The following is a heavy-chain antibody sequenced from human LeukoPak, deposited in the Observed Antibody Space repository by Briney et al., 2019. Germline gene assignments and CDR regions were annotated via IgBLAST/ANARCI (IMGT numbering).Heavy chain of an antibody. CDR3: ARDYQLYSSGSNHDAFDI. CDR2: ISPTGNVI. Sequence: GGSLRLSCVGSGFTFSDYSMNWVRQAPGKGLEWTAYISPTGNVIYYEDSVKGRFTISRDNAKNSVFLQMSSLRAEDTAVYYCARDYQLYSSGSNHDAFDIWGQGTMVTVSS. V-gene: IGHV3-48*01. D-gene: IGHD6-19*01. CDR1: GFTFSDYS. J-gene: IGHJ3*02.